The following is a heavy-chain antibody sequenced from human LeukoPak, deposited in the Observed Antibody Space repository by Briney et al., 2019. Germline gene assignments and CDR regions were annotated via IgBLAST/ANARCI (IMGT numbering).Heavy chain of an antibody. D-gene: IGHD6-13*01. CDR2: ISNIGNRI. V-gene: IGHV3-48*03. CDR1: GFTFTSYE. CDR3: ARLAAPDTGQYFQH. J-gene: IGHJ1*01. Sequence: GGSLRLSCAASGFTFTSYEMNWVRQAPGKGLGWVSYISNIGNRIYYADSVKGRSTISRESAKNTLCLQMNNLRAEDTAVYYCARLAAPDTGQYFQHWGQGTLVTVSS.